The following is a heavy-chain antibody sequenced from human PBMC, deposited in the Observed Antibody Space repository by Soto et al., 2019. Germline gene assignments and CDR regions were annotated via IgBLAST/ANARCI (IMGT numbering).Heavy chain of an antibody. Sequence: ASVKVSCKASGYTFTSYYMHWVRQAPGQGLEWMGRINTSDGNTNYAQKLQGRVTMTTDTSTSTAYMELRSLRSDDTAVYYCARESPLAYYDILTGYGAFDIWGQGTMVTVSS. D-gene: IGHD3-9*01. CDR3: ARESPLAYYDILTGYGAFDI. CDR2: INTSDGNT. CDR1: GYTFTSYY. V-gene: IGHV1-46*01. J-gene: IGHJ3*02.